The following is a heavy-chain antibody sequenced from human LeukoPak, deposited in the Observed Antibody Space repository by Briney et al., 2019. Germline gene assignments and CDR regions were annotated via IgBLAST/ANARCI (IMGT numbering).Heavy chain of an antibody. D-gene: IGHD6-13*01. Sequence: ASVKVSCKASGYTFISYAMHWVRQAPGQRLEWMGWINTGTGNTKYSQKFQGRVTITRDTSASTAYMELSSLRSEDTAVYYCARGVRIAAAGRRGGDYYYYMDVWGKGTTVTVSS. CDR3: ARGVRIAAAGRRGGDYYYYMDV. J-gene: IGHJ6*03. V-gene: IGHV1-3*04. CDR1: GYTFISYA. CDR2: INTGTGNT.